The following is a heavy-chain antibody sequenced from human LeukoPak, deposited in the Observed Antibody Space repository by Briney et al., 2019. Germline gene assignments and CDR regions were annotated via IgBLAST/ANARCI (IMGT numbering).Heavy chain of an antibody. CDR3: ARDIVWGSQLEYYFDY. J-gene: IGHJ4*02. D-gene: IGHD3-16*01. CDR2: ISGSGGST. Sequence: GGSLRLSCAASGFTFSSYAMSWVRQAPGKGLEWVSAISGSGGSTYYADSVKGRFTISRDNSKNTLYLQMNSLRAEDTAVYYCARDIVWGSQLEYYFDYWGQGTLVTVSS. CDR1: GFTFSSYA. V-gene: IGHV3-23*01.